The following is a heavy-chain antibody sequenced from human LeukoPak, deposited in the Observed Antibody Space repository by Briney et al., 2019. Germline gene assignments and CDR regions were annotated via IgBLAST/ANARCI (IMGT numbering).Heavy chain of an antibody. J-gene: IGHJ4*02. CDR2: IDWNGGST. V-gene: IGHV3-20*04. CDR1: GFTFDEYG. Sequence: PGDSLRLSCAASGFTFDEYGMSWVRQTPGKGLEWVAGIDWNGGSTGYADSVKGRLTISRKNAKNSLYLQMNSLRAEDTALYYCARRAMIVVATPAVDYWGQGTLVTVSS. CDR3: ARRAMIVVATPAVDY. D-gene: IGHD3-22*01.